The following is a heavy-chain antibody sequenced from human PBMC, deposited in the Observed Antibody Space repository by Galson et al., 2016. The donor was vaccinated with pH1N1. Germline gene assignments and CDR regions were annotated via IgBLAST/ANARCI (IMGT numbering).Heavy chain of an antibody. V-gene: IGHV3-23*01. D-gene: IGHD3-22*01. CDR3: AISHINYFDTSGSSFPNDY. J-gene: IGHJ4*02. Sequence: SLRLSCAASGITFSNYAVSWVRQAPGKGLEWVSTISSSGGTTYYADFVKGRFTISRDNSKNTLFVQMNSLRAEDTAVYYCAISHINYFDTSGSSFPNDYWGQGTLVIGSS. CDR2: ISSSGGTT. CDR1: GITFSNYA.